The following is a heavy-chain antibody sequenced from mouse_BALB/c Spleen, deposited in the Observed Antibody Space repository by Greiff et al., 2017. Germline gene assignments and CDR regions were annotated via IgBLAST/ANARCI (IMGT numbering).Heavy chain of an antibody. D-gene: IGHD2-14*01. V-gene: IGHV5-6-3*01. CDR1: GFTFSSYG. Sequence: EVNVVESGGGLVQPGGSLKLSCAASGFTFSSYGMSWVRQTPDKRLELVATINSNGGSTYYPDSVKGRFTISRDNAKNTLYLQMSSLKSEDTAMYYCARGGYRYPFAYWGQGTLVTVSA. J-gene: IGHJ3*01. CDR3: ARGGYRYPFAY. CDR2: INSNGGST.